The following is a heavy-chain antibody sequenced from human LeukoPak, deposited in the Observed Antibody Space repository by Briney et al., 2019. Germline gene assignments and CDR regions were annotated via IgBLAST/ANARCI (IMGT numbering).Heavy chain of an antibody. CDR1: GFTFSSYA. V-gene: IGHV3-30-3*01. J-gene: IGHJ4*02. Sequence: GGSLRLSCAASGFTFSSYAMHWVRQAPGRGLEWVAVISYDGSNKYYADSVKGRFTISRDNSKNTLYLQMNSLRAEDTAVYYCARALTEQLWWDFDYWGQGTLVTVSS. CDR3: ARALTEQLWWDFDY. CDR2: ISYDGSNK. D-gene: IGHD5-18*01.